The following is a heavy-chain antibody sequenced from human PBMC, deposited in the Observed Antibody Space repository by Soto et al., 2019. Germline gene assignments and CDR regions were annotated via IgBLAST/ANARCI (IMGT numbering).Heavy chain of an antibody. CDR3: ARDHKVITPSLGYYYSGMDV. CDR2: LNGSGGST. Sequence: PGGSLRLSCAASGFTFSNYAMPWVRQAPGKGLEWVSGLNGSGGSTSSADSVKGRFAISRDNSKNTLYLQMNNLRDGDTAVYYCARDHKVITPSLGYYYSGMDVWGQGTTVTVSS. J-gene: IGHJ6*02. V-gene: IGHV3-23*01. CDR1: GFTFSNYA.